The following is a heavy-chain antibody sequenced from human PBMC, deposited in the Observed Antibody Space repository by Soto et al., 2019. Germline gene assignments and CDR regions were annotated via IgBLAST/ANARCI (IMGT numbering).Heavy chain of an antibody. D-gene: IGHD3-9*01. J-gene: IGHJ4*02. Sequence: QVQLVESGGGVVQPGRSLRLSCAASGFTFSSYGMHWVRQAPGKGLEWVAVIWYDGSNKYYADSVKGRFTISRDNSKHTLYLQMNSRRAEDTAVYYCARDEGIDDILTGYYHPRAIDYWGQGSMVTVSS. CDR2: IWYDGSNK. V-gene: IGHV3-33*01. CDR1: GFTFSSYG. CDR3: ARDEGIDDILTGYYHPRAIDY.